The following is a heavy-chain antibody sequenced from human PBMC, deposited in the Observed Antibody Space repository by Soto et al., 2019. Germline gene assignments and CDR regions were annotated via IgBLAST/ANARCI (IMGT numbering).Heavy chain of an antibody. CDR2: ISGYNGDT. CDR3: AKNGQPPYYYYGMDV. V-gene: IGHV1-18*01. CDR1: GYTFSRYG. D-gene: IGHD2-8*01. Sequence: QGQLVQSGPEVKKPGASVKVSCKASGYTFSRYGISWVRQAPGQGLEWMGWISGYNGDTIYAQKVQGRVTMTIDTSXXTAYSELRSLTSDDTAIYYCAKNGQPPYYYYGMDVWGQGTTVTVSS. J-gene: IGHJ6*02.